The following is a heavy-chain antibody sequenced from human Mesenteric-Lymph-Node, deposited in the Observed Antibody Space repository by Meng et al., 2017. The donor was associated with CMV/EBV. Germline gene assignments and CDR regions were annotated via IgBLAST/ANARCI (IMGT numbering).Heavy chain of an antibody. V-gene: IGHV1-3*01. D-gene: IGHD6-19*01. CDR3: TRASGISVAGSEYFQH. CDR2: INAGTGDT. J-gene: IGHJ1*01. CDR1: GYTFISYY. Sequence: GYTFISYYMHWVRQAPGQRLEWMGWINAGTGDTKYSQRFQGRVTITRDTSATSAYMELSSLRSEDTAVYYCTRASGISVAGSEYFQHWGQGTLVTVSS.